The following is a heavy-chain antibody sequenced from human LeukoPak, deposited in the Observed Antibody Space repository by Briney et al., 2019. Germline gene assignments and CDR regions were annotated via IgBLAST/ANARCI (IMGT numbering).Heavy chain of an antibody. V-gene: IGHV4-59*12. D-gene: IGHD5-12*01. J-gene: IGHJ6*03. CDR3: ARAWGARVATIISAVAYYYMDV. Sequence: SETLSLTCTVSGASISSYYCNWIRQPPGKGLEWIGYIYYTGSTNHNPSLKSRVSISVDTSKNQFSLKLSSVTAADTAVYYCARAWGARVATIISAVAYYYMDVWGKGTTVTVSS. CDR1: GASISSYY. CDR2: IYYTGST.